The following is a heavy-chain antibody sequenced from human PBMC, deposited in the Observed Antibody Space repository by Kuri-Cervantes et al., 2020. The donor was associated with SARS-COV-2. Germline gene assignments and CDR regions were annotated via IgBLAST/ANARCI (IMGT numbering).Heavy chain of an antibody. CDR3: ARDLRVATIYGIQYYCMDV. D-gene: IGHD5-12*01. V-gene: IGHV3-53*01. CDR2: IYSGSNT. CDR1: GFSVGTNY. J-gene: IGHJ6*02. Sequence: GGSLRLSCAASGFSVGTNYMSWVRQAPGKGLEWVSVIYSGSNTYYADSVKGRFTIARDNSKNTLYLQTNSLRAEDTAVYYCARDLRVATIYGIQYYCMDVWGQGTTVTVSS.